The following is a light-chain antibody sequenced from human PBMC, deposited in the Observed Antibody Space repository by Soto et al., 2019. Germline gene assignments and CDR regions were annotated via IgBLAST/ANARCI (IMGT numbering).Light chain of an antibody. J-gene: IGKJ1*01. CDR3: QQYET. Sequence: DIQMTQSPSTLSASVGDRVTITCRASQSISSWLAWYQQKPGKAPKLLIYDASSLESGVPSRFSGSGSGTEFTLTISSLQPDDFAPYYCQQYETFGQGTKVDIK. CDR2: DAS. CDR1: QSISSW. V-gene: IGKV1-5*01.